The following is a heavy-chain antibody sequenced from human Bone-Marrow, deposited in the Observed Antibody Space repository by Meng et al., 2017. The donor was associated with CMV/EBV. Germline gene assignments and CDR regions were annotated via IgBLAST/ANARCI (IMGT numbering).Heavy chain of an antibody. Sequence: SETLSLTCAAYGGSFSGYYWSWIRQPPGKGLEWIGEINHSGSTNYNPSLKSRVTISVDTSKNQFSLKLSSVTAADTAVYYCASSSGWYLGWFDPWGQGTLVTASS. CDR2: INHSGST. J-gene: IGHJ5*02. V-gene: IGHV4-34*01. CDR1: GGSFSGYY. CDR3: ASSSGWYLGWFDP. D-gene: IGHD6-19*01.